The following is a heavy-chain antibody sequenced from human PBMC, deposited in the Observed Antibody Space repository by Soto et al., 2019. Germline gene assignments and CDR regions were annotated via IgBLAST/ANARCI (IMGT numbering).Heavy chain of an antibody. CDR3: AREPISTPRGVTQVDP. CDR1: GAPISSGGFY. D-gene: IGHD3-10*01. J-gene: IGHJ5*02. V-gene: IGHV4-31*03. Sequence: QVRLQESGPGLVRPSQTLSLTCNVSGAPISSGGFYWSWIRQHPGKGPEWIGYIYNSGTTFYNPSRGGRVTMSLDEAKNHFSLELRSVTVADTAVYYCAREPISTPRGVTQVDPWGQGTQVTVSS. CDR2: IYNSGTT.